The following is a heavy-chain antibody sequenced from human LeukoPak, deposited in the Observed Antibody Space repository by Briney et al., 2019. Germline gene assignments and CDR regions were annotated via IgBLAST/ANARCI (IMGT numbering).Heavy chain of an antibody. CDR3: AKVLDSSSTFVY. CDR1: GFTFSSYA. Sequence: GGSLRLSCAASGFTFSSYAIAWVRQAPGKGLEWASGISSSGGTTYYADSVKGRFSISRDNSKSTLYLQMNSLRAEDTAVYYCAKVLDSSSTFVYWGQRTLVSVSS. CDR2: ISSSGGTT. V-gene: IGHV3-23*01. J-gene: IGHJ4*02. D-gene: IGHD6-6*01.